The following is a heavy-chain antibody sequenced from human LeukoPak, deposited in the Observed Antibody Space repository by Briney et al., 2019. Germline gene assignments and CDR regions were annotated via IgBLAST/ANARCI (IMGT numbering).Heavy chain of an antibody. CDR2: IYYSGST. Sequence: SETLSLTCTVSGGSISSYYWSWLRQPPGKGLEGIGYIYYSGSTNYNPSLKSRVTISVDTSKNQFSLKLSSVTAADTAVYYCARSKAAGTADYWGQGTLVTVSS. J-gene: IGHJ4*02. V-gene: IGHV4-59*01. CDR1: GGSISSYY. CDR3: ARSKAAGTADY. D-gene: IGHD6-13*01.